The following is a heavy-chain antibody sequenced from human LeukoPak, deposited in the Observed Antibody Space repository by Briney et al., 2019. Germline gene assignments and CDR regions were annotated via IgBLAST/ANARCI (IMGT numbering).Heavy chain of an antibody. CDR2: MNQDGSEK. Sequence: PGGSLRLSCAASGFTFSSYWMSWVRQAPGKGLQWVANMNQDGSEKYSVDSVKGRFTISRDNAKNSLYLQMNSLRAEDTAVYYCAREYYSDSSGSDYWGQGTLVTVSS. CDR1: GFTFSSYW. J-gene: IGHJ4*02. V-gene: IGHV3-7*05. CDR3: AREYYSDSSGSDY. D-gene: IGHD3-22*01.